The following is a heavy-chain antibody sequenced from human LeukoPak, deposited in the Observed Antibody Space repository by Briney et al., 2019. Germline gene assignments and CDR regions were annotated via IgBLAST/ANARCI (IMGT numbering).Heavy chain of an antibody. CDR3: ARHWGYIAVHIDY. J-gene: IGHJ4*02. Sequence: PSETLSLTCTVSGGSISSYYWSWIRQPPGKGLEWIGEINHSGSTNYNPSLKSRVTISVDTSKNQFSLKLSSVTAADTAVYYCARHWGYIAVHIDYWGQGTLVTVSS. CDR2: INHSGST. V-gene: IGHV4-34*01. D-gene: IGHD6-19*01. CDR1: GGSISSYY.